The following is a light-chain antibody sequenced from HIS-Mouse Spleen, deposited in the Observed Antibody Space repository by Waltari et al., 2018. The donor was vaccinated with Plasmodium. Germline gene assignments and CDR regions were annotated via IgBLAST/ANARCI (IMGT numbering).Light chain of an antibody. CDR3: QQSYSTPWT. V-gene: IGKV1-39*01. J-gene: IGKJ1*01. CDR1: QSISSY. CDR2: AAS. Sequence: DIQMTQSPSSLSAFVGDRVTITCRASQSISSYLNWYQQKPGKAPKLLIYAASSLQSGVPSRFSGSGSGTDFTLTISSLQPEDWATYYCQQSYSTPWTFGQGTKVEIK.